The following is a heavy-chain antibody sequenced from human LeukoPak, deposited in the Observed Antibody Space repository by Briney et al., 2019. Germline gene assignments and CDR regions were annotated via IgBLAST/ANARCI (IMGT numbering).Heavy chain of an antibody. V-gene: IGHV3-48*04. Sequence: GGSLRLSCAASGFTFSRYSMNWVRQAPGKGLEWVSYISSSGSTIYYADSVKGRFTISRDNAKNSLYLQMNSLRAEDTAVYYCAELGITMIGGVWGKGTTVTISS. D-gene: IGHD3-10*02. CDR1: GFTFSRYS. CDR2: ISSSGSTI. J-gene: IGHJ6*04. CDR3: AELGITMIGGV.